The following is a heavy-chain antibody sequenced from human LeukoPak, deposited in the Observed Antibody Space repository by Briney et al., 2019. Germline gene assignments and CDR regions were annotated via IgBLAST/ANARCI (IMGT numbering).Heavy chain of an antibody. J-gene: IGHJ3*02. V-gene: IGHV3-23*01. CDR3: ASLDI. Sequence: PGGSLRLSCAASGFNFSRYAISWLRQAPGKGLEWISSISGSGGSIYYADSVKGRFTISRDNSKNTLYLELNSLRAEDTAVYYCASLDIWGQGTMVTVSS. CDR1: GFNFSRYA. CDR2: ISGSGGSI.